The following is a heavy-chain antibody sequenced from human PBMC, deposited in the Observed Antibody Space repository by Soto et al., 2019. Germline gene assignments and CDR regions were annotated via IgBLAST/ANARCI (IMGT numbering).Heavy chain of an antibody. J-gene: IGHJ4*02. Sequence: SETLSLTCAVSGGSISSGGYSWSWIRQPPGKGLEWIGYIYHSGSTYYNPSLKSRVTISVDRSKNQFSLKLSSVTAADTAVYYCARGGEEDTAMVRAYYFDYWAQGTLVTVSS. CDR1: GGSISSGGYS. D-gene: IGHD5-18*01. V-gene: IGHV4-30-2*01. CDR3: ARGGEEDTAMVRAYYFDY. CDR2: IYHSGST.